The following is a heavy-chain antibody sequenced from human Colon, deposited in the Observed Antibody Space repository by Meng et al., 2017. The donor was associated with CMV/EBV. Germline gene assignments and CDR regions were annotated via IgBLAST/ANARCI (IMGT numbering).Heavy chain of an antibody. Sequence: GESLEISCTAPGFSFSSYEMNWVRQAPGKGLEWVSYISSSGSTIHYADSVKGRFTISRDNVKNSLYLHMNSLRVEDTAAYYCATVVRFPVGGHFYYHGMDVWGQGTTVTVSS. CDR2: ISSSGSTI. V-gene: IGHV3-48*03. J-gene: IGHJ6*02. CDR3: ATVVRFPVGGHFYYHGMDV. CDR1: GFSFSSYE. D-gene: IGHD3-3*01.